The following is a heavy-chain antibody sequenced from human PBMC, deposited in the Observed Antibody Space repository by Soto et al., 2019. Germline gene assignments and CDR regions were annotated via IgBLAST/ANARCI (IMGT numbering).Heavy chain of an antibody. J-gene: IGHJ4*02. CDR1: GYSFTSYW. CDR2: IYPGDSDT. Sequence: GESLKISCKGSGYSFTSYWIGWVRQMPGKGLEWMGIIYPGDSDTTYSPSFQGQVTISADTSIGTAYLQWSSLKASDTAMYYCARFSLYGDSGEDYWRQGTLVTVSS. D-gene: IGHD4-17*01. CDR3: ARFSLYGDSGEDY. V-gene: IGHV5-51*01.